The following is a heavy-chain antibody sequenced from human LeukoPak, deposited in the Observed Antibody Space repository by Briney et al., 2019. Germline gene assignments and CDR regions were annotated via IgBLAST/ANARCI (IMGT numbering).Heavy chain of an antibody. V-gene: IGHV3-53*04. Sequence: GGSLRLSCAASGFTVSSNYMSWVRQAPGKGLEWVSLIFSGGNTYYADSVKGRFTISRHNSGNTVYLQINSLRADDTAVYYCARVGPGYTYVYGAPYYFDSWGQGTLVTVSS. CDR3: ARVGPGYTYVYGAPYYFDS. D-gene: IGHD5-18*01. CDR1: GFTVSSNY. CDR2: IFSGGNT. J-gene: IGHJ4*02.